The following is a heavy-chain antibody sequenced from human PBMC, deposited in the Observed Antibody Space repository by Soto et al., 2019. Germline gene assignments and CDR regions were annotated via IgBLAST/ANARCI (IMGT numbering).Heavy chain of an antibody. CDR3: ARDLGSSWYLLYYYGMDV. CDR1: GYTFTSYG. Sequence: QVQLVQSGAEVKKPGASVKVSCKASGYTFTSYGISWVRQAPGQGLEWMGWISAYNGNTNYAQKLQGRVTMTTDTSTSTAYVELRSLRSDDTAVYYCARDLGSSWYLLYYYGMDVWGQVTTVTVSS. J-gene: IGHJ6*02. V-gene: IGHV1-18*04. D-gene: IGHD6-13*01. CDR2: ISAYNGNT.